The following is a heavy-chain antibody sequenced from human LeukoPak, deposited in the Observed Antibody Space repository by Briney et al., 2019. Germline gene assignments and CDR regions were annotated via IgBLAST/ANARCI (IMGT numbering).Heavy chain of an antibody. CDR2: IYYSGST. V-gene: IGHV4-59*01. CDR1: GGSISSYY. CDR3: AGDSHRARGVFDY. J-gene: IGHJ4*02. Sequence: SETLSLTCTVSGGSISSYYWSWIRQPPGKRLEWIGYIYYSGSTNYNPSLNTRVTISVDTSKNQFSLKLSSVTAADAAVYYFAGDSHRARGVFDYWGQGTLVTVSS. D-gene: IGHD3-10*01.